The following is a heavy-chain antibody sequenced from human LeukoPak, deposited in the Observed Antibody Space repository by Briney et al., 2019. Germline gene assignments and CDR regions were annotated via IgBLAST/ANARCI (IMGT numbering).Heavy chain of an antibody. J-gene: IGHJ4*02. CDR1: GFTFSSYS. CDR3: AREGRYFDWYPFDY. V-gene: IGHV3-48*04. CDR2: ISSSSSTI. Sequence: GGSLRLSCAASGFTFSSYSMNWVRQAPGKGLEWVSYISSSSSTIYYADSVKGRFTISRDNAKNSLYLQMNSLRAEDTAVYYCAREGRYFDWYPFDYWGQGTLVTVSS. D-gene: IGHD3-9*01.